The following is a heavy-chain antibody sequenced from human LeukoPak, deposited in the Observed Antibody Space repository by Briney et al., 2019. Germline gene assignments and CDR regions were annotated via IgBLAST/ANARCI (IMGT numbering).Heavy chain of an antibody. CDR1: GFTFSSYA. V-gene: IGHV3-23*01. CDR3: AKSSREVVAGSFDY. CDR2: ISGSGGST. J-gene: IGHJ4*02. D-gene: IGHD2-15*01. Sequence: GRSLRLSCAASGFTFSSYAMGWVRQAPGKGLEWVSAISGSGGSTYYADSVKGRFTISRDNSKNTLYLQMNSLRAEDTAVYYCAKSSREVVAGSFDYWGQGTLVTVSS.